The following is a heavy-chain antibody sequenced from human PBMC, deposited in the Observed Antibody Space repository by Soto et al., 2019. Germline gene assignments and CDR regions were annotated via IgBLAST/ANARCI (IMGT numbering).Heavy chain of an antibody. CDR3: AMDCSGGSCIGYFDY. J-gene: IGHJ4*02. CDR1: GFTCSDYY. Sequence: GGLLRLSCAASGFTCSDYYMSWIRQEPGKGLEWVSYISSSGSTIYYADSVKGRFTISRDNAKNSLYLQMNSLRAEDTAVYYCAMDCSGGSCIGYFDYWGKGTLVTVSS. D-gene: IGHD2-15*01. V-gene: IGHV3-11*01. CDR2: ISSSGSTI.